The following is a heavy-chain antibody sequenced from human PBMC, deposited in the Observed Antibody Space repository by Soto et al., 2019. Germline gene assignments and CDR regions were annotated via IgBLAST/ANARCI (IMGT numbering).Heavy chain of an antibody. CDR2: TFSGGNT. V-gene: IGHV3-53*02. CDR3: ARKPPSAIQGWAFGMDV. D-gene: IGHD2-21*01. CDR1: GFSISSNY. J-gene: IGHJ6*02. Sequence: ELQLVETGGGLIQTGGSLRLSCAASGFSISSNYIAWVRQPPGKGLEWVSTTFSGGNTEYAASVKGRCSISRDNYKNTLYLQMDTLRVEDTAVYYCARKPPSAIQGWAFGMDVWGQGTTVSGSS.